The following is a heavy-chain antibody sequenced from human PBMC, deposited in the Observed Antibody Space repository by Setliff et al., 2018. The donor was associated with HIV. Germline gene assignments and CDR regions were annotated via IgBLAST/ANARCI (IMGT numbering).Heavy chain of an antibody. V-gene: IGHV4-30-2*01. CDR3: ARGEACGGGCHYAFEL. CDR1: GGSMRSSGYS. Sequence: PSETLSLTCAVSGGSMRSSGYSWTWIRQAPGKGLEWVGYIYYNGNAYYNPSLKSRVTISVDRSKNQFSLKLSSVTAADTAVYYCARGEACGGGCHYAFELWGRGTMVTVSS. D-gene: IGHD2-21*02. CDR2: IYYNGNA. J-gene: IGHJ3*01.